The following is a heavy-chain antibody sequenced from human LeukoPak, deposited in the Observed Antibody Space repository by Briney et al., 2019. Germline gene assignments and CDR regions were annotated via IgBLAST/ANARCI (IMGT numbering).Heavy chain of an antibody. CDR1: GGSISSSNW. Sequence: PSETLSLTCAVSGGSISSSNWWSWVRQPPGKGLEWIGEIYHSGSTNYNPSLKSRVTISVDKSKNQFSLKLSSVTAADTAVYYCARLGGSGSYSYYYGMDVWGQGTTVTVSS. V-gene: IGHV4-4*02. CDR3: ARLGGSGSYSYYYGMDV. CDR2: IYHSGST. D-gene: IGHD3-10*01. J-gene: IGHJ6*02.